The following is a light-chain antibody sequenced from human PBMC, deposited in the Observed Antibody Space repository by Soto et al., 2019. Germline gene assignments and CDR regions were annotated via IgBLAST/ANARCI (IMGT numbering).Light chain of an antibody. CDR3: QQYGSSSLT. V-gene: IGKV3-20*01. CDR1: QSVSSSY. Sequence: EIVLTQSPGTLSLSPGERATLSCRASQSVSSSYLAWYQQKPGQAPRLLIYGASSRATGIPDRFSGSGSGTDFPLPISRMEPGDFAVDYCQQYGSSSLTFGGGTKVEIK. J-gene: IGKJ4*01. CDR2: GAS.